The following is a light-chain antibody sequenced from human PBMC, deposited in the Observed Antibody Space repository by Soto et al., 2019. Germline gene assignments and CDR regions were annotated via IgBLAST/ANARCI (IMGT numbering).Light chain of an antibody. CDR1: SSDVGGYNY. CDR3: SSYTSSSTLD. Sequence: ALTQPASVSGSPGQSITISCTGTSSDVGGYNYVSWYQQHPGKAPKLMIYDVSNRPSGVSNRFSGSKSGNTASLTISGLQAEDEADYYCSSYTSSSTLDFGTGTKATV. V-gene: IGLV2-14*01. J-gene: IGLJ1*01. CDR2: DVS.